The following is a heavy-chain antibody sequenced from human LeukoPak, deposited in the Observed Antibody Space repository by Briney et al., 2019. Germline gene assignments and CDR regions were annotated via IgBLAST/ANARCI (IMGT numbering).Heavy chain of an antibody. V-gene: IGHV4-38-2*02. Sequence: SETLSLTCTVSGYSISSGYYWGWIRQAPGKGLEWIGSIYNSGSTYYNPSLKSRVTISVDTSKNQFSLKLSSVTAADTAVYYCARSGRRNDAFDIWGQGTMVTVSS. CDR3: ARSGRRNDAFDI. CDR2: IYNSGST. J-gene: IGHJ3*02. CDR1: GYSISSGYY.